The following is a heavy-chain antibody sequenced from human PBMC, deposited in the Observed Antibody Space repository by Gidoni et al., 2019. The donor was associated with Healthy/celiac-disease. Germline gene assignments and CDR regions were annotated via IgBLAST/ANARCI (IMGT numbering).Heavy chain of an antibody. CDR1: GFTVSSNY. Sequence: EVQLVETGGGLIQPGGSLRLSCAASGFTVSSNYMSWVRQAPGKGLEWVSVIYSGGSTYYADSVKGRFTISRDNSKNTLYLQMNSLRAEDTAVYYCARRITIYRWGMDVWGQGTTVTVSS. CDR3: ARRITIYRWGMDV. D-gene: IGHD3-3*01. CDR2: IYSGGST. V-gene: IGHV3-53*02. J-gene: IGHJ6*02.